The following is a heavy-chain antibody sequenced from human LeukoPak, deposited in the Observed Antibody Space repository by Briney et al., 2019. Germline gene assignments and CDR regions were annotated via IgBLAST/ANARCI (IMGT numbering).Heavy chain of an antibody. Sequence: SGGSLRLSCAASGFTFSNSWMSWTRQAPGQGLEWVANIKQDGSEKYYVDSVKGRFTISRDNARNSLYLQMNSLRTEDTAVYYCTSPQRSEAALAYWGQGALVTVSS. D-gene: IGHD2-15*01. V-gene: IGHV3-7*05. CDR2: IKQDGSEK. J-gene: IGHJ4*02. CDR1: GFTFSNSW. CDR3: TSPQRSEAALAY.